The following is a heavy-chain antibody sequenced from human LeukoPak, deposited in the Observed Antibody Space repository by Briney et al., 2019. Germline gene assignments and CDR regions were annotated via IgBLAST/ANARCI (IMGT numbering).Heavy chain of an antibody. CDR1: GFTFDDYA. D-gene: IGHD6-19*01. CDR2: ISWNSGSI. CDR3: AKDRLRRAVAGGSYWYFDL. V-gene: IGHV3-9*01. J-gene: IGHJ2*01. Sequence: PGGSLRLSCAASGFTFDDYAMHWVRQAPGKGLEWVSGISWNSGSIGYADSVKGRFTISRDNAKNSLYLQMNSLRAEDTALYYCAKDRLRRAVAGGSYWYFDLWGRGTLVTVSS.